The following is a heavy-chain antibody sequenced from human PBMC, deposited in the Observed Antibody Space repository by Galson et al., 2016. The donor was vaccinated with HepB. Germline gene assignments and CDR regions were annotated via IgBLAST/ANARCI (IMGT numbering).Heavy chain of an antibody. J-gene: IGHJ5*02. D-gene: IGHD2-15*01. CDR1: GGSFSAYY. V-gene: IGHV4-34*01. CDR3: AKHGRKGPDAAASPPFDP. Sequence: SETLSLTCVVYGGSFSAYYWSWIRQPPGKGLEWIGEINHSGSTYYNPSLKSRVTIPVDTSKNQFSLKLTSVTATDAGRYYCAKHGRKGPDAAASPPFDPWGQGILVTVSS. CDR2: INHSGST.